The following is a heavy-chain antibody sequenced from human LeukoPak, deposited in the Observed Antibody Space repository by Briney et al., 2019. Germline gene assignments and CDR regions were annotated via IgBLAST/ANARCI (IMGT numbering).Heavy chain of an antibody. CDR3: ARVNGDLVSY. Sequence: SETLSLTCAVCGGSFSGYYWGWISQPPGKGLEWIGEINHSGSTNYNPSLKSRVTISVDTSKNQFSLKLSSVTAADTAVYYCARVNGDLVSYWGQGTLVTVSS. V-gene: IGHV4-34*01. CDR2: INHSGST. J-gene: IGHJ4*02. CDR1: GGSFSGYY.